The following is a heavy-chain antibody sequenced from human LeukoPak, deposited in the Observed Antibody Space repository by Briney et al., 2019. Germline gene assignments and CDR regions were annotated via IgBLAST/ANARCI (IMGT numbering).Heavy chain of an antibody. CDR2: IDTSGTT. CDR1: GGSISTSY. Sequence: SETLSLTCTVSGGSISTSYWNWIRQPAGKGLEWIGRIDTSGTTNYNPSLRSRVTMSVDTSKNQFSLNLRSVTAADTAVYYRATGPTWLDPWGQGTLVTVSS. CDR3: ATGPTWLDP. V-gene: IGHV4-4*07. J-gene: IGHJ5*02.